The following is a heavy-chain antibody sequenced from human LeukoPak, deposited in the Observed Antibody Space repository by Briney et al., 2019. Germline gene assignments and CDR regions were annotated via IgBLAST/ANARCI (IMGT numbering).Heavy chain of an antibody. D-gene: IGHD3-16*02. J-gene: IGHJ4*02. Sequence: PSETLSLTCAVYGGSFSGYYWSWIRQPPGKGLEWIGEINHSGSTNYNPSLKSRVTISVDTSKNQFSLKLSSVTAADTAVHYCARGETLYDYVWGSYRYVPNFDYWGQGTLVTVSS. CDR1: GGSFSGYY. CDR2: INHSGST. V-gene: IGHV4-34*01. CDR3: ARGETLYDYVWGSYRYVPNFDY.